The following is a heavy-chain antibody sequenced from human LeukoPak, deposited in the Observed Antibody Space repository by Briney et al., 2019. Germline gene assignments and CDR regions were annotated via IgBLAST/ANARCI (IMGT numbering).Heavy chain of an antibody. J-gene: IGHJ4*02. D-gene: IGHD3-3*01. CDR2: ISRSDDRT. V-gene: IGHV3-23*01. CDR3: TKIMGITLFPVVPRD. CDR1: GFIFSSYA. Sequence: GGSLRLSCAASGFIFSSYALGWVRQAPGKGLEWVSAISRSDDRTYYADSVKGRFTISRDNSKNTLFLQMNSLRAEDTAIYYCTKIMGITLFPVVPRDWGLGTLVTVSS.